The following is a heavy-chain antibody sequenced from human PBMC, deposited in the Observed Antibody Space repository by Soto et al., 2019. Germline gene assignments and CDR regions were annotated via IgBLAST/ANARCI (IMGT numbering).Heavy chain of an antibody. D-gene: IGHD3-16*01. J-gene: IGHJ6*02. CDR2: TYYRSKWYN. CDR1: GDSVSSNSSA. CDR3: ARDRKGGFVMDV. V-gene: IGHV6-1*01. Sequence: SQTLSLPCGISGDSVSSNSSACNCIRQSPSRGLEWLGRTYYRSKWYNDYAVSVKGRISINPDTSKNLFSLQLNSVTPEDTAVYYCARDRKGGFVMDVWGQGTTVTVS.